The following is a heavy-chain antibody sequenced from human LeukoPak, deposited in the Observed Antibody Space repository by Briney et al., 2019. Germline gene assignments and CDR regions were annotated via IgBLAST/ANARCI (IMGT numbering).Heavy chain of an antibody. J-gene: IGHJ4*02. V-gene: IGHV3-23*01. CDR1: GFTFSTFA. CDR2: ISGSGDNT. D-gene: IGHD3-22*01. CDR3: AKGSYYDSSGSFYFDY. Sequence: GGSLRLSCAASGFTFSTFAMSWVRQAPGKGLEWVSGISGSGDNTYYADSVKGRFTISRDNSKNTLYVQVNSLGTEDTAAYYCAKGSYYDSSGSFYFDYWGQGTLVTVSS.